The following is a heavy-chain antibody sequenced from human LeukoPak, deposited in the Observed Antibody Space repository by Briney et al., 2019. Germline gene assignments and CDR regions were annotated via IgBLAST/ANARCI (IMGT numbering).Heavy chain of an antibody. J-gene: IGHJ3*02. CDR2: ISSNGGIT. CDR3: ARVGGSLPDAFDI. D-gene: IGHD2-15*01. Sequence: GGSLRLSCAASGFTFSRYAMHWVRQAPGKGLEHASAISSNGGITYYANSVKGRFTISRDNSKNTLYLQMGSLRAEDMAVYYCARVGGSLPDAFDIWGQGTMVTASS. CDR1: GFTFSRYA. V-gene: IGHV3-64*01.